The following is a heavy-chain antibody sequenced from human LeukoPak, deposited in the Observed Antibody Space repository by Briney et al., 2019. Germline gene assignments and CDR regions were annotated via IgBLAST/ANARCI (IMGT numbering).Heavy chain of an antibody. Sequence: GGSLRLSCAASGFTFSSYAVSWVPQAPGKGLEWVSAISCSGGITYYVDSVKGRFTIPRDKSKNTLYLQMNGLRAEDTAVYYCAKAGGYNWNYYFDYWGQGTLVTVSS. V-gene: IGHV3-23*01. J-gene: IGHJ4*02. CDR1: GFTFSSYA. CDR3: AKAGGYNWNYYFDY. D-gene: IGHD1-7*01. CDR2: ISCSGGIT.